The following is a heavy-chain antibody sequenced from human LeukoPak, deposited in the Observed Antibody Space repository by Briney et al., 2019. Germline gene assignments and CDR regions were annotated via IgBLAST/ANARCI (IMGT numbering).Heavy chain of an antibody. Sequence: GGSLRLSCAASGFTFSSYAMSWVRQAPGKGLEWVSAISGSGGSTYYADSVKGRFTISTDKSKNTAYLQMNSLRAEDTAVYYCAKKMAVGGTRFDYWGQGTLVTVSS. CDR2: ISGSGGST. V-gene: IGHV3-23*01. CDR3: AKKMAVGGTRFDY. J-gene: IGHJ4*02. D-gene: IGHD1-26*01. CDR1: GFTFSSYA.